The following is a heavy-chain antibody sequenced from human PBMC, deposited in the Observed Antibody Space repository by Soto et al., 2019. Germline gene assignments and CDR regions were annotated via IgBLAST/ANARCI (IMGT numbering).Heavy chain of an antibody. J-gene: IGHJ6*02. V-gene: IGHV1-69*13. CDR2: IIPIFGTA. CDR1: GGTFSSYA. Sequence: SVKVSYKASGGTFSSYAISWVRQAPVQGLEWMGGIIPIFGTANYAQKFQGRVTITADESTSTAYMELSSLRSEDTAVYYCARDLMTAGQGGYYYGMDVWGQGTTVTVYS. CDR3: ARDLMTAGQGGYYYGMDV. D-gene: IGHD6-19*01.